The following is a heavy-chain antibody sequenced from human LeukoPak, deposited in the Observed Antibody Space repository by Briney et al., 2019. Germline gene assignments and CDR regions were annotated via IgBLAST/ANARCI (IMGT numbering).Heavy chain of an antibody. V-gene: IGHV4-59*01. Sequence: PSETLSLTCTVSDGAIAGYSWSWIRHAPGKGLEWIGYIYYSGDTNYNPSLQSRVTVSVDTSKNQFSLRLTSVSAADTAVYYCVRGPYGSGISNWFDPWGQGTQVIVSS. CDR3: VRGPYGSGISNWFDP. D-gene: IGHD3-10*01. CDR1: DGAIAGYS. J-gene: IGHJ5*02. CDR2: IYYSGDT.